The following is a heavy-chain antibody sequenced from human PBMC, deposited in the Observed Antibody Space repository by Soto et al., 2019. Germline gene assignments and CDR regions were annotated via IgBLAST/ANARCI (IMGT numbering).Heavy chain of an antibody. D-gene: IGHD6-13*01. CDR2: VNHGGST. CDR1: GGSFSGYY. Sequence: SETLSLTCAVYGGSFSGYYWSWIRHSPGKGLEWLGEVNHGGSTNYNPSLKSRVTISVDTSKNQFSLKLSSVTAADTAVYYCARGLGKTGILSAVGNWGPGTLVTVS. J-gene: IGHJ4*02. V-gene: IGHV4-34*01. CDR3: ARGLGKTGILSAVGN.